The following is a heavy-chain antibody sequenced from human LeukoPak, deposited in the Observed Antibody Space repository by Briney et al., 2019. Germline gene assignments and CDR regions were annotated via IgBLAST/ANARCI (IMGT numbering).Heavy chain of an antibody. CDR3: AKDILRLMTTVTTFDAFDI. Sequence: PGGSLRLSCAASGFTFDDYAMHWVRQAPGKGLEWVSGISWNSGSIGYADSVKGRFTISRDNAKNSLYLQMNSLRAEDTALYYCAKDILRLMTTVTTFDAFDIWGQGTMVTVSS. CDR2: ISWNSGSI. D-gene: IGHD4-17*01. J-gene: IGHJ3*02. CDR1: GFTFDDYA. V-gene: IGHV3-9*01.